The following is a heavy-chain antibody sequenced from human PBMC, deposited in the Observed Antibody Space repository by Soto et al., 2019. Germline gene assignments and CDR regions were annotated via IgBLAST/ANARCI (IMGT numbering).Heavy chain of an antibody. D-gene: IGHD2-2*01. J-gene: IGHJ5*02. CDR3: AREEGGDSSTRTNWFDP. CDR2: IYYSGST. CDR1: GGSISSGGYY. V-gene: IGHV4-31*03. Sequence: PSETLSLTCTVSGGSISSGGYYWSWIRQHPGKGLEWIGYIYYSGSTYYNPSLKSRVTISVDTSKNQFSLKLSSVTAADTAVYYCAREEGGDSSTRTNWFDPWGQGTLVTVSS.